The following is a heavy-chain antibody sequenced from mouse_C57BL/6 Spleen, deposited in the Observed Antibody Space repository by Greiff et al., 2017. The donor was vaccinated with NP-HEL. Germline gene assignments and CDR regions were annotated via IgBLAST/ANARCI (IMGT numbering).Heavy chain of an antibody. CDR3: AREFAMDY. V-gene: IGHV1-82*01. CDR1: GYAFSSSW. J-gene: IGHJ4*01. CDR2: IYPGDGDT. Sequence: VQLQESGPELVKPGASVKISCKASGYAFSSSWMNWVQQRPGKGLEWIGRIYPGDGDTNYNVKFKGKATLTADKSSSTAYMQLSSLTSEDSAVYFCAREFAMDYWGQGTSGTVSA.